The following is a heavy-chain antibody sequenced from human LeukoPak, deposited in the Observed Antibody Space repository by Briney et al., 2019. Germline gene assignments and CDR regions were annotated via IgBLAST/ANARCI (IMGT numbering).Heavy chain of an antibody. CDR1: GYTFTGYY. D-gene: IGHD3-22*01. CDR2: INPNSGGT. V-gene: IGHV1-2*02. CDR3: ARDLKPYYYDSSGYYLGVGAFDI. J-gene: IGHJ3*02. Sequence: VASVKVSCKASGYTFTGYYMHWVRQAPGQGLEWMGWINPNSGGTNYAQKFQGRVTMTRDTSISTAYMELSKLRSDDTAVYYCARDLKPYYYDSSGYYLGVGAFDIWGQGTMVTVSS.